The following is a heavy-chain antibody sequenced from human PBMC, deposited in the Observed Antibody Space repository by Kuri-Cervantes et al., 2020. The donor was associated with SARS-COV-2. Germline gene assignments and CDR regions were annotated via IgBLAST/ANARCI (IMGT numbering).Heavy chain of an antibody. CDR1: GYTFTVYY. D-gene: IGHD3-10*01. V-gene: IGHV1-2*02. CDR2: INPNSGGT. Sequence: ASVKVSCKASGYTFTVYYMHWVRQAPGQGFEWMGWINPNSGGTNYAQKFQGRVTMTRDTSISTAYMELSRLRSYDTAVYYCARCSIFSDTGGWYFDYWGQGTLVTVSS. CDR3: ARCSIFSDTGGWYFDY. J-gene: IGHJ4*02.